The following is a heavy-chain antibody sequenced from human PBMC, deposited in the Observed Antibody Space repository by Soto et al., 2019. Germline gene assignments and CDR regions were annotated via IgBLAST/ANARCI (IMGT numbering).Heavy chain of an antibody. D-gene: IGHD3-3*01. CDR2: IYYSGST. J-gene: IGHJ5*02. V-gene: IGHV4-39*01. CDR3: ARQLDFWSGYYTRSPWFDP. Sequence: PSETLSLTCTVSGVSISSSSYYWGWIRQPPGKGLEWIGSIYYSGSTYYNPSLKSRVTISVDTSKNQFSLKLSSVTAADTAVYYCARQLDFWSGYYTRSPWFDPWGQGTLVTVSS. CDR1: GVSISSSSYY.